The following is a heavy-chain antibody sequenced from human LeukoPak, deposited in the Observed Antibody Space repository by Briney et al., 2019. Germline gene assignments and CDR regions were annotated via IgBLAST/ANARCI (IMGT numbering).Heavy chain of an antibody. V-gene: IGHV1-69*13. J-gene: IGHJ4*02. CDR1: GGTFSSYA. Sequence: ASVKVSCKASGGTFSSYAISWVRQAPGQGLEWMGGIITIFGTANYAQKFQGRVTITADESTSTAYMELSSLGSEDTAVYYCASDHIAARDYFDYWGQGTLVTVSS. D-gene: IGHD6-6*01. CDR3: ASDHIAARDYFDY. CDR2: IITIFGTA.